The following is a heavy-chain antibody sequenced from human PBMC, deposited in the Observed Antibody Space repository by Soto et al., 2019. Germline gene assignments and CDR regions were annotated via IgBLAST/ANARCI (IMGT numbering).Heavy chain of an antibody. Sequence: QVQLQQWGAGLLKPSETLSLTCAVYGGFVSSGSYYWSWIRQPPGTGLEWIGEMSHSGGTHFNPSLKSRVTISVDTSKNQFSLKMSSVTPADTALYYCARVERGTATTVVDAFDIWGPGTMVTVSS. CDR3: ARVERGTATTVVDAFDI. V-gene: IGHV4-34*01. D-gene: IGHD1-1*01. CDR1: GGFVSSGSYY. CDR2: MSHSGGT. J-gene: IGHJ3*02.